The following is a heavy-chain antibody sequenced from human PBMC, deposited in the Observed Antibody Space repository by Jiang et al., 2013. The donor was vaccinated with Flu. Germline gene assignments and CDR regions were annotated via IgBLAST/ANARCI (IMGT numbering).Heavy chain of an antibody. CDR2: YEGSYK. CDR3: ARDTPDSSGLYDGAEYFQH. V-gene: IGHV3-30*01. D-gene: IGHD6-19*01. Sequence: YEGSYKDYADSVKGRFTVSRDNSKNTLYLQMNGLRVEDTAVYYCARDTPDSSGLYDGAEYFQHWGQGALVTVSS. J-gene: IGHJ1*01.